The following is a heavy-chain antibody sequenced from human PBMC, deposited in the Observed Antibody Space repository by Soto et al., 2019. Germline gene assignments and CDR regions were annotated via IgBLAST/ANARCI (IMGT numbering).Heavy chain of an antibody. Sequence: GASVKVSCKVSGSTLTELSMHWVRQAPGKGLEWMGGFDPEDGETIYAQKFQGRVTKTEDTSTDTAYMELSSLRSEDTAVYYSATEKVAYYDILTGYDYWGQSTLVTVSS. CDR3: ATEKVAYYDILTGYDY. J-gene: IGHJ4*02. CDR1: GSTLTELS. V-gene: IGHV1-24*01. D-gene: IGHD3-9*01. CDR2: FDPEDGET.